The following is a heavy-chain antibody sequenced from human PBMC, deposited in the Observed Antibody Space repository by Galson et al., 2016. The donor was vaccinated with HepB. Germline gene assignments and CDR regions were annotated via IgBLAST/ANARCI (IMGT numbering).Heavy chain of an antibody. CDR3: ARGGSRPQ. Sequence: SLRLSCAASGFTFTDYYMNWIRQAPGKGLEWLSYIGNRGGDTNYAGSVKGRFIVSRDNAKKSLFLQMNSLRADDTGVYYCARGGSRPQWGQGTLVTVSS. D-gene: IGHD6-6*01. CDR1: GFTFTDYY. J-gene: IGHJ4*02. V-gene: IGHV3-11*05. CDR2: IGNRGGDT.